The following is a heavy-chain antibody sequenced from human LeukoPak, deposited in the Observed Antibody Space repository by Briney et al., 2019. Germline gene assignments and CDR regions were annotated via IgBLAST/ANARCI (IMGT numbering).Heavy chain of an antibody. J-gene: IGHJ3*02. V-gene: IGHV4-61*01. CDR2: IYYSGST. CDR3: ARDFMNYDSSGYYSDAFDI. D-gene: IGHD3-22*01. Sequence: SETLSLTCTVSGGSISGSSYYWGWIRQPPGKGLEWIGYIYYSGSTNYNPSLKSRVTISVDTSKNQFSLKLSSVTAADTAVYYCARDFMNYDSSGYYSDAFDIWGQGTMVTVSS. CDR1: GGSISGSSYY.